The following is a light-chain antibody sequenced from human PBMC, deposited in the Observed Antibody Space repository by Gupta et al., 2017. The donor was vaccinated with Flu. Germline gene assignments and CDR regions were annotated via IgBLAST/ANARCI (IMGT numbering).Light chain of an antibody. J-gene: IGLJ1*01. V-gene: IGLV3-21*03. CDR1: NIAGRI. Sequence: GKTATGSCGGNNIAGRIVHCYQVNPGQAPVLVVYGNSDRRSGIPDRFSGSNFGTTATLTINRVEAGDEADYYCQVWDSATDHYVFGTGTKVTVL. CDR2: GNS. CDR3: QVWDSATDHYV.